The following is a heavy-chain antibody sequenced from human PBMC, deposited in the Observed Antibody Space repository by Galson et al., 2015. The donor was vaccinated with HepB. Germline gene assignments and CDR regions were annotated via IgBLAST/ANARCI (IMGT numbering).Heavy chain of an antibody. J-gene: IGHJ6*02. D-gene: IGHD6-19*01. V-gene: IGHV3-30*18. CDR3: AKESQYSSGWYGGYYYYGMDV. Sequence: SLRLSCAASGFTFSSYGMHWVRQAPGKGLEWVAVISYDGSNKYYADSVKGRFTISRDNSKNTLYLQMNSLRAEDTAVYYCAKESQYSSGWYGGYYYYGMDVWGQGTTVTVSS. CDR2: ISYDGSNK. CDR1: GFTFSSYG.